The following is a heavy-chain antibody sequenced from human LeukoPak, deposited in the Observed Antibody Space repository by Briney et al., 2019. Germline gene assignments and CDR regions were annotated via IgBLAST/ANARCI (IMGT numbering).Heavy chain of an antibody. V-gene: IGHV4-59*12. J-gene: IGHJ6*03. CDR1: GGSISSYY. CDR3: ARDRRDGYRAGYYYYYYMDV. Sequence: SETLSLTCTVSGGSISSYYWSWIRQPPGKGLEWIGYIYYSGSTNYNPSLKSRVTMSVDTSKNQFSLKLSSVTAADTAVYYCARDRRDGYRAGYYYYYYMDVWGKGTTVTISS. D-gene: IGHD3-16*02. CDR2: IYYSGST.